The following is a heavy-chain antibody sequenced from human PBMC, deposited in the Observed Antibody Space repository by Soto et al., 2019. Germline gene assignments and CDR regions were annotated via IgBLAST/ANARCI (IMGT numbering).Heavy chain of an antibody. Sequence: GGSLRLSCAASGFTVSSNYMSWVRQAPGKGLEWVSVIYSGGSTYYADSVKGRFTISRHNSKNTLYLQMNSLRAEDTAVYYCALIWFGAFPPGYMAVWGKGTTVTVSS. CDR2: IYSGGST. D-gene: IGHD3-10*01. V-gene: IGHV3-53*04. CDR1: GFTVSSNY. CDR3: ALIWFGAFPPGYMAV. J-gene: IGHJ6*03.